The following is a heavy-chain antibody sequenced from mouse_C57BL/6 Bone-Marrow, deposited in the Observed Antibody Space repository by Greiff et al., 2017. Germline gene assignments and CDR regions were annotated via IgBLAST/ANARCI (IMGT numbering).Heavy chain of an antibody. Sequence: EVKLQESGGGLVQPGGSLKLSCAASGFTFSDYYMYWVRQTPEKRLEWVAYISNGGGSTYYPDTVKGRFTISRDNAKNTLYLQMSRLKSEDTAMYYCARHRGLYWGQGTSVTVSS. V-gene: IGHV5-12*01. CDR1: GFTFSDYY. CDR3: ARHRGLY. CDR2: ISNGGGST. D-gene: IGHD3-1*01. J-gene: IGHJ4*01.